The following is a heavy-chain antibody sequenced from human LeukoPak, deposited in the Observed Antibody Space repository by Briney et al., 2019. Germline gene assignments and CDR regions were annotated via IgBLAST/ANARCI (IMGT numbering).Heavy chain of an antibody. CDR2: IYHSGST. CDR3: ARGEQQLVLPKYYYYYYMDV. V-gene: IGHV4-4*02. CDR1: GGSISSSNW. J-gene: IGHJ6*03. Sequence: PSETLSLTCAVSGGSISSSNWWSWVRQPPGKGLEWIGEIYHSGSTNYNPSLKSRVTISVDTSKNQFSLKLSSVTAADTAVYYCARGEQQLVLPKYYYYYYMDVWGKGTTVTISS. D-gene: IGHD6-13*01.